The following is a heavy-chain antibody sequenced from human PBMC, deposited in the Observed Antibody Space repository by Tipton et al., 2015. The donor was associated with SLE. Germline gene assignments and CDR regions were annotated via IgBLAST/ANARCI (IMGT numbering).Heavy chain of an antibody. V-gene: IGHV3-7*01. J-gene: IGHJ4*02. D-gene: IGHD3-22*01. CDR3: ARSGIGGYYQMGVLGY. CDR2: IKQDGSEK. Sequence: QLVQSGGGLVQPGGSLRLSCAASGFTFSSYWMSWVRQAPGKGLEWVANIKQDGSEKYYVDSVKGRFTISRDNAKNTLYLQMNSLRAEDTAVYYCARSGIGGYYQMGVLGYWGQGTLVTVSS. CDR1: GFTFSSYW.